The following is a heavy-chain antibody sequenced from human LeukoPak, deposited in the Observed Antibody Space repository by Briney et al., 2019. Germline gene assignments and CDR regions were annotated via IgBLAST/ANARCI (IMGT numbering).Heavy chain of an antibody. J-gene: IGHJ4*02. Sequence: SGTLSLTCTVSGDSISSYYWSWLPQPPGKGLEWIGYVYYSGSTNYNPSLKSRVTISVDTSKNQFSLKLSSGTAADTAVYYCARVGSGLYSFDYWGQGTLVTVSS. V-gene: IGHV4-59*01. CDR2: VYYSGST. D-gene: IGHD6-19*01. CDR3: ARVGSGLYSFDY. CDR1: GDSISSYY.